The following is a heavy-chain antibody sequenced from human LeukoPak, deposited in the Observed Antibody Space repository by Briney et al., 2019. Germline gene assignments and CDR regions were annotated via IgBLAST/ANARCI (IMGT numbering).Heavy chain of an antibody. CDR2: IYPDDSDA. CDR3: ARLALRFGESGGWFDP. J-gene: IGHJ5*02. CDR1: GYSFTRYW. Sequence: KRGESLKISCKGSGYSFTRYWIGWVRQMPGKGLEWMGIIYPDDSDARYSPSFQGQVTISVDKSITTAYLQWNSLKASDTAIYYCARLALRFGESGGWFDPWGQGTLVTVSS. D-gene: IGHD3-10*01. V-gene: IGHV5-51*01.